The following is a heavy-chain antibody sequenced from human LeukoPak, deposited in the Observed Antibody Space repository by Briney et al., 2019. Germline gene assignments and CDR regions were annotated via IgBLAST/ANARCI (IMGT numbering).Heavy chain of an antibody. Sequence: PSETLSLTCTVSGGSISSGGYYWSWIRQHPGKGLEWIGYIYYSGSTYYNPALKSRVTISVDTSKNQFSLKMSSMTDSDTAVYYCARADLCGGDCYSPRYYYYYYGMDVWGQGTTVTVSS. CDR1: GGSISSGGYY. J-gene: IGHJ6*02. CDR2: IYYSGST. D-gene: IGHD2-21*02. CDR3: ARADLCGGDCYSPRYYYYYYGMDV. V-gene: IGHV4-31*03.